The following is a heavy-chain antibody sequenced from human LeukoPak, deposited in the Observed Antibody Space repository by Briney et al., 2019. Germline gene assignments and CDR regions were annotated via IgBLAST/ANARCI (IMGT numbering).Heavy chain of an antibody. V-gene: IGHV4-39*01. CDR2: NYYSGST. CDR3: ASTKYSSRPFDY. D-gene: IGHD6-13*01. Sequence: SETLSLTCTVSGGSISSSSYYWGWIRQPPGKGLEWFVSNYYSGSTYYNPSLNRRVTIYVDTSKNPSSLKLSSVTAADTAVYYCASTKYSSRPFDYWGQGTLVTVSS. J-gene: IGHJ4*02. CDR1: GGSISSSSYY.